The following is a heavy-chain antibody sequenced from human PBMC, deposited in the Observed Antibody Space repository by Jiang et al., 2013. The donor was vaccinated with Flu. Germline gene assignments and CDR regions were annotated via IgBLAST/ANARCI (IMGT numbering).Heavy chain of an antibody. CDR3: ARIRILSSGWYYFDY. D-gene: IGHD6-19*01. V-gene: IGHV2-70*11. Sequence: TQTLTLTCTFSGFSLSTSGMCVSWIRQPPGKALEWLARIDWDDDKYYSTSLKTRLTISKDTSKNQVVLTMTNMDPVDTATYYCARIRILSSGWYYFDYWGQGTLVTVSS. CDR2: IDWDDDK. CDR1: GFSLSTSGMC. J-gene: IGHJ4*02.